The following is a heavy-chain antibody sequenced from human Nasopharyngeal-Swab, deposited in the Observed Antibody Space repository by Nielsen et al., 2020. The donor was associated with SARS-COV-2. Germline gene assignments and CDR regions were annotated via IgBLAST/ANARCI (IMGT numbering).Heavy chain of an antibody. CDR2: ISRNSGSI. CDR3: AKDQYNWNDYGWFDP. Sequence: SLKISCAASGFTFDDYAMHWVRQAPGKGLEWVSGISRNSGSIGYADSVKGRFTISRDNAKNSLYLQMNSLRAEDTALYYCAKDQYNWNDYGWFDPWGQGTLVTVSS. V-gene: IGHV3-9*01. CDR1: GFTFDDYA. J-gene: IGHJ5*02. D-gene: IGHD1-1*01.